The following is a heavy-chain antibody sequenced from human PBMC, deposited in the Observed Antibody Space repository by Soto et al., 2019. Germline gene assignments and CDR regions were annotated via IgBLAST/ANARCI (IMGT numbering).Heavy chain of an antibody. CDR1: GYTFTSYV. CDR2: ISVHNGNT. D-gene: IGHD2-15*01. CDR3: ARDRAAVGGDFYYYMDV. J-gene: IGHJ6*03. V-gene: IGHV1-18*01. Sequence: QVQLVQSGAEVKKPGASVKVSCKASGYTFTSYVISWVRQAPGQGLEWMGRISVHNGNTDNAQKIQGRVTMTTDTSTNTAYMELRRLRSDDTAVYYCARDRAAVGGDFYYYMDVWGKGTTVTVSS.